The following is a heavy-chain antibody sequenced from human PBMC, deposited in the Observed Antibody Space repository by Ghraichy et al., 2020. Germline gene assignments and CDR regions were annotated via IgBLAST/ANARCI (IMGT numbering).Heavy chain of an antibody. J-gene: IGHJ4*02. V-gene: IGHV3-23*01. CDR1: GFTFSSYA. CDR3: AKDSYYYDSSDYLTAYYFDY. CDR2: ISGGGGST. D-gene: IGHD3-22*01. Sequence: GSLRLSCAASGFTFSSYAMSWVHQAPGKGLEWVSIISGGGGSTYYADSVKGRFTISRDNSENTLYLQMSSLRAEDTAVYYCAKDSYYYDSSDYLTAYYFDYWGQGTLVTVSS.